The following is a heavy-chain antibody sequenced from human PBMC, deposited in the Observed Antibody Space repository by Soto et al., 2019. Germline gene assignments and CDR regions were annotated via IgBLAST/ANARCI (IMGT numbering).Heavy chain of an antibody. CDR1: GFSLSTRGMC. CDR3: ARAPSGDCKNGLDV. V-gene: IGHV2-70*01. J-gene: IGHJ6*02. CDR2: NDWDDDK. Sequence: ASGPTLVNPTQTLTLTCTFSGFSLSTRGMCVSWIRQPPGKALEWLALNDWDDDKYYSASLKTRLTISKDTSKNQVVLTMTNMDPVDTATYYCARAPSGDCKNGLDVWGQGTTVTVSS. D-gene: IGHD2-21*02.